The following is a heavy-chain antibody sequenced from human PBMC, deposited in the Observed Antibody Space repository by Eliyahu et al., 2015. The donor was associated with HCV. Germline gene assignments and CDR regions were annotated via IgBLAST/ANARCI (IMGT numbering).Heavy chain of an antibody. D-gene: IGHD4-17*01. Sequence: EVQLVETGGGLVQPGRSLRLSCAASGFTFXDYAXPWVRQAPGKGLEWVSGISWNSGSVGYADSVKGRFTISRDNAKNSLYLQMNSLRAEDTALYYCAKDMEKDYDDSRGYNWFDPWGQGTLVTVSS. CDR3: AKDMEKDYDDSRGYNWFDP. J-gene: IGHJ5*02. CDR2: ISWNSGSV. CDR1: GFTFXDYA. V-gene: IGHV3-9*01.